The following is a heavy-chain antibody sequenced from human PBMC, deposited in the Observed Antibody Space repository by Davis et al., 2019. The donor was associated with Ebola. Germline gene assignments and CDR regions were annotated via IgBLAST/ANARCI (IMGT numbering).Heavy chain of an antibody. Sequence: GESLKISCAASGFTFSSYAMSWVRQAPGKGLEWVSAISGSGGSTYYADSVKGRFTISRDNSKNTLYLQMNSLRAEDTAVYYCAKDLYSSSWYWNYWGQETLVTVSS. CDR2: ISGSGGST. J-gene: IGHJ4*02. CDR3: AKDLYSSSWYWNY. D-gene: IGHD6-13*01. CDR1: GFTFSSYA. V-gene: IGHV3-23*01.